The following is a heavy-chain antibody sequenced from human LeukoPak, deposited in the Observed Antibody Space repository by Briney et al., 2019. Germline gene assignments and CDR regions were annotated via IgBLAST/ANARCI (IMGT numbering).Heavy chain of an antibody. V-gene: IGHV3-53*01. Sequence: GGSLSLSCAASGFTFSSNYMSWVRQPPGKGLEWVSVIYSGGSTYYADSVTGRFTISRDNSKNTLYLQMNSLRAEDTAVYYCARVGEGAAKDWGQGTLVTVSS. J-gene: IGHJ4*02. CDR1: GFTFSSNY. CDR3: ARVGEGAAKD. D-gene: IGHD1-26*01. CDR2: IYSGGST.